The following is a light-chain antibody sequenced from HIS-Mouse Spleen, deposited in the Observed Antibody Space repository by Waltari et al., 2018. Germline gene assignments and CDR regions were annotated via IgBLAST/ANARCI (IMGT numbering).Light chain of an antibody. J-gene: IGKJ4*01. CDR1: QSVSSY. CDR3: QQRSNWPPT. Sequence: EIVLTQSPATLSLSPGERATLSCRASQSVSSYLAWYQQKPGQAPRLLIYAASNRATGIPARFSGSGSWTDFTLTISSLEPEDFAVYYCQQRSNWPPTFGGGTK. V-gene: IGKV3-11*01. CDR2: AAS.